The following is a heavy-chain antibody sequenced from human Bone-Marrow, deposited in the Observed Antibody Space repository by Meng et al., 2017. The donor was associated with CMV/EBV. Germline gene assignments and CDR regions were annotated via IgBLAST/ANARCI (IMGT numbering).Heavy chain of an antibody. J-gene: IGHJ6*02. CDR1: GVDFSAHG. Sequence: GESLKISCAASGVDFSAHGMHWVRQAPGKGLEWVSYIHHDATYIDYEDSVKGRFTISRDNSKNTLFLQMNSLRAEDTAVYYCAKDGGYSYVSYYYYYGMDVWGQGTTVTVSS. V-gene: IGHV3-30*02. D-gene: IGHD5-18*01. CDR3: AKDGGYSYVSYYYYYGMDV. CDR2: IHHDATYI.